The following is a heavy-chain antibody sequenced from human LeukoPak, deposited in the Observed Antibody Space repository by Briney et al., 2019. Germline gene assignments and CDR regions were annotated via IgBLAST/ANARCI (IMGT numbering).Heavy chain of an antibody. J-gene: IGHJ1*01. V-gene: IGHV3-74*01. CDR2: ISKDGSTT. CDR1: GFTFNNFW. D-gene: IGHD6-13*01. Sequence: PGGSLRLSCAASGFTFNNFWMHWVRQAPGKGLVWVSRISKDGSTTNYADSVKGRFTISRGNAKNSPYLQMNSLRAEDTALYYCAKDKRSSWYKAYFQHWGQGTLVTVSS. CDR3: AKDKRSSWYKAYFQH.